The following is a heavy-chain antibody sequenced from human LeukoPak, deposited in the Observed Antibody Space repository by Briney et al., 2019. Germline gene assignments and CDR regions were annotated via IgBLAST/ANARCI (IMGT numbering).Heavy chain of an antibody. Sequence: PGGSLRLSCAASGFTFSSNYMSWVRQAPGKGLEWVSVIYSGGSTYYADSVKGRFTISRDNSKNTLYLQMNSLRAEDTAVYYCARDQYDILTGYYYYMDVWGKGTTVTISS. CDR2: IYSGGST. D-gene: IGHD3-9*01. CDR3: ARDQYDILTGYYYYMDV. V-gene: IGHV3-53*01. CDR1: GFTFSSNY. J-gene: IGHJ6*03.